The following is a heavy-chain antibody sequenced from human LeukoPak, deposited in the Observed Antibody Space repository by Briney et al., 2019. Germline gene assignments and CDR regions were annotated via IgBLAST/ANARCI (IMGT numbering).Heavy chain of an antibody. J-gene: IGHJ6*02. V-gene: IGHV3-21*01. D-gene: IGHD5-24*01. CDR3: ARDSRDGYNPDYYYYGIDV. Sequence: GGSLRLSCAASGFTFSSYSMNWVRPAPGKGLEWVSSINSSSYLYYPHSVKGRFTISRDKAMDSLYLQMTSLRAEDTAVYYCARDSRDGYNPDYYYYGIDVWGQGTTVTVSS. CDR1: GFTFSSYS. CDR2: INSSSYL.